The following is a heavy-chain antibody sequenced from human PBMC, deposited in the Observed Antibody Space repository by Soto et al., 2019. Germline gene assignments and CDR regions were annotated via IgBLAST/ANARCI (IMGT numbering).Heavy chain of an antibody. Sequence: EVQLLESGGGLEQPGGSLRLSCAASGFTFSNFAMSWVRQAPGKGLEWVSTITGISSSTYYADSVKGRFTISRDNSKNTLYLQLNSLRAEDTAVYYCAKDQGHVWYFDLWGRGTLVTVSS. V-gene: IGHV3-23*01. CDR1: GFTFSNFA. CDR2: ITGISSST. J-gene: IGHJ2*01. CDR3: AKDQGHVWYFDL.